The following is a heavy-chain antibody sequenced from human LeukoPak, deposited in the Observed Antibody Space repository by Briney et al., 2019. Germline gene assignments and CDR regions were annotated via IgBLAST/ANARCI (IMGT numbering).Heavy chain of an antibody. CDR3: AKPLVSDYYDSSVYWGY. CDR1: GFTFRSYA. V-gene: IGHV3-23*01. J-gene: IGHJ4*02. Sequence: PGGSLRLSCAASGFTFRSYAMSWVRQAPGKGLEWVSAISGSGDSTHYSDSVKGRFTISRDNSKNTLYVQMNSLRAEDTAVYYCAKPLVSDYYDSSVYWGYWGQGTRVTVSS. D-gene: IGHD3-22*01. CDR2: ISGSGDST.